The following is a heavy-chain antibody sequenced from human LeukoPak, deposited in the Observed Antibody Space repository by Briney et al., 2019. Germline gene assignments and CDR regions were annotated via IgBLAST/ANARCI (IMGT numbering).Heavy chain of an antibody. CDR1: GYTFTSYG. CDR3: ARGDDYVWGSYPNSFDY. V-gene: IGHV1-18*01. J-gene: IGHJ4*02. CDR2: ISAYNGNT. D-gene: IGHD3-16*02. Sequence: GASVKVSCKASGYTFTSYGISWVRQAPGQGLEWMGWISAYNGNTNYAQKLQGRVTMTTDTSTSTAYMELRSLRSDDTAVYYCARGDDYVWGSYPNSFDYWGQGTLVTVSS.